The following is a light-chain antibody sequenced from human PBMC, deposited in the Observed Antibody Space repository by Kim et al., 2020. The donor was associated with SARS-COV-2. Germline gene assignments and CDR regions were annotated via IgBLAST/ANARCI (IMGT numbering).Light chain of an antibody. Sequence: VALGQTVRITCQGDSLRRYYATWYQQKPGQAPIVVIYGKNNRPSGSPARFSGSSSGNTASLTITGTQAGDEADYYCNSRDSNDNVVFGGGTKLTVL. CDR3: NSRDSNDNVV. J-gene: IGLJ2*01. V-gene: IGLV3-19*01. CDR1: SLRRYY. CDR2: GKN.